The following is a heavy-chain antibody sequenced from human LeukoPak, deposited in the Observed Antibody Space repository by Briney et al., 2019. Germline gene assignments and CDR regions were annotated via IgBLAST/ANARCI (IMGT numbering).Heavy chain of an antibody. V-gene: IGHV3-23*01. Sequence: PGGSPRLSCAASGFTFSSYAMSWVRQAPGKGLEWVSAISGSGGSTYYADSVKGRFTISRDSSKNTLYLQMNSLRAEDTAVYYCAKDRVVGATYFDYWGQGTLVTVSS. CDR3: AKDRVVGATYFDY. CDR1: GFTFSSYA. CDR2: ISGSGGST. D-gene: IGHD1-26*01. J-gene: IGHJ4*02.